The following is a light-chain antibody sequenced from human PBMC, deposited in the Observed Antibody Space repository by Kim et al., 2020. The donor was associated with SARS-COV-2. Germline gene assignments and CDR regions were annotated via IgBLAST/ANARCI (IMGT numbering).Light chain of an antibody. CDR2: DVS. V-gene: IGLV2-11*01. CDR1: SSDVGGYNY. J-gene: IGLJ3*02. Sequence: GQSVTNACTGTSSDVGGYNYVSWYQQRPGKAPKLRIYDVSKRPSGVPDRFSVSKSGNTASLTISGLQAEDEADYYCCSYAGSYTLVFGGGTQLTVL. CDR3: CSYAGSYTLV.